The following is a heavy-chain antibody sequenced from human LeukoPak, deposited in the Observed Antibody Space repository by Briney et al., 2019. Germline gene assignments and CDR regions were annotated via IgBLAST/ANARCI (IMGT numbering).Heavy chain of an antibody. Sequence: GASVKVSCKASGGTFSSYAISWVRQAPGQGLEWMGGIIPIFGTANYAQKFQGRVTITTDESTSTAYMELSSLRSEDTAVYYCASDNGSSWYPNYYYYYMDVWGKGTTVTVSS. CDR2: IIPIFGTA. CDR1: GGTFSSYA. V-gene: IGHV1-69*05. J-gene: IGHJ6*03. D-gene: IGHD6-13*01. CDR3: ASDNGSSWYPNYYYYYMDV.